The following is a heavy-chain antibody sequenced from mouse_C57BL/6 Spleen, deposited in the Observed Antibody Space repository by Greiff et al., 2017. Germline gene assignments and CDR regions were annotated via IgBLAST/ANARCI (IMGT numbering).Heavy chain of an antibody. J-gene: IGHJ2*01. D-gene: IGHD2-12*01. CDR1: GYTFTNYW. CDR2: IYPGGGYT. V-gene: IGHV1-63*01. CDR3: ARSGRYSSYH. Sequence: QVQLQQSGAELVRPGTSVKMSCKASGYTFTNYWIGWAKQRPGHGLEWIGDIYPGGGYTNYNEKFKGKAKLTADKSSSTAYMQFSSLTSEDSAIYYCARSGRYSSYHSGHDATLTLSS.